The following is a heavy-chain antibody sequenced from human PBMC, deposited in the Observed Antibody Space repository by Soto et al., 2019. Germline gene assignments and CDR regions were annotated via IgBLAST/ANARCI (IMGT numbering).Heavy chain of an antibody. CDR2: MYVTGTT. J-gene: IGHJ3*02. CDR3: ARDGGYTGYEEGNPFDI. CDR1: GGSISHHY. Sequence: QVQLQESGPGLVKPSETLSLICTVSGGSISHHYWRWIRQPAGTRLEWIGRMYVTGTTNYNPSLKNRVSMSIDTSKNQFSLKLSSVTAADTAVYYCARDGGYTGYEEGNPFDIWCQGTMVTVSS. D-gene: IGHD5-12*01. V-gene: IGHV4-4*07.